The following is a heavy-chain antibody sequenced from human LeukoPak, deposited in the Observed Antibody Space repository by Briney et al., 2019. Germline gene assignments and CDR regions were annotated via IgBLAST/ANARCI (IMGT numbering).Heavy chain of an antibody. V-gene: IGHV3-7*01. J-gene: IGHJ4*02. Sequence: PGGSLRLSCAASGFTFDDYGMSWVRQAPGKGLEWVANIKQDGSEKHYVDSVKGRFTISRDNAKNSLYLQMNSLRAEDTAVYYCARPAYCGGNCYYFPDYWGQGTLVTVSS. CDR1: GFTFDDYG. CDR3: ARPAYCGGNCYYFPDY. D-gene: IGHD2-21*02. CDR2: IKQDGSEK.